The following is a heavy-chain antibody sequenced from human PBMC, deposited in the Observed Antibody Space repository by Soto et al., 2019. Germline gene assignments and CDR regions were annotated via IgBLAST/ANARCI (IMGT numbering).Heavy chain of an antibody. CDR3: ARIATTTLGGPIDY. CDR2: INYSGSF. V-gene: IGHV4-39*07. Sequence: SETLSLTCTVSGGSISGSSFYWSWIRQHPGKGLEWIGHINYSGSFYHDPSLKSRVTMSLDTSKHQFSLRLSSVTAVDTAVYYCARIATTTLGGPIDYWGRGTLVTVSS. CDR1: GGSISGSSFY. J-gene: IGHJ4*02. D-gene: IGHD4-4*01.